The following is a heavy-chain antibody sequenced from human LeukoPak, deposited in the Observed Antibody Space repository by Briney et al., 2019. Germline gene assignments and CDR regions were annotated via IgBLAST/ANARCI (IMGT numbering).Heavy chain of an antibody. Sequence: SETLSLTCSVSSGSFSNYYWNWVRQSPGKGLEWIGYIYYSGTTKYNPSLQSRVTFSIDTSQSRFSLKMNSVTAADPAVYYCARASNYDSSGYYFNWYFDLWGRGTLVTVSS. V-gene: IGHV4-59*01. CDR2: IYYSGTT. J-gene: IGHJ2*01. CDR1: SGSFSNYY. CDR3: ARASNYDSSGYYFNWYFDL. D-gene: IGHD3-22*01.